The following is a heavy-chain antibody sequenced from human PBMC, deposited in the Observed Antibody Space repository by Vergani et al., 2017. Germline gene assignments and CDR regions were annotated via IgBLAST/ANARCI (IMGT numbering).Heavy chain of an antibody. V-gene: IGHV1-3*01. CDR2: INAGNGNT. CDR1: GYTFTSYA. D-gene: IGHD3-9*01. Sequence: QVQLVQSGAEVKKPGASVKVSCKASGYTFTSYAMHWVRQAPGQRLEWMGWINAGNGNTKFSQKFQGRVTITRDTSASTAYMELSSLRSEDTAVYYCATKYDILTGQPYYYYGMDVWGQGTTVTVSS. J-gene: IGHJ6*02. CDR3: ATKYDILTGQPYYYYGMDV.